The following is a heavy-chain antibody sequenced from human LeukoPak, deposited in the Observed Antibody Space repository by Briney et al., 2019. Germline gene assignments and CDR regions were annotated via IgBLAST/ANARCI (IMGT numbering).Heavy chain of an antibody. V-gene: IGHV4-34*01. CDR2: INHSGST. CDR1: GGSISGYY. Sequence: PSETLSLTCTVSGGSISGYYWSWIRQPPGKGLEWIGEINHSGSTNYNPSLKSRVTISVDTSKNQFSLKLSSVTAADTAVYYCARGRSGGGFDYWGQGTLVTVSS. D-gene: IGHD2-15*01. J-gene: IGHJ4*02. CDR3: ARGRSGGGFDY.